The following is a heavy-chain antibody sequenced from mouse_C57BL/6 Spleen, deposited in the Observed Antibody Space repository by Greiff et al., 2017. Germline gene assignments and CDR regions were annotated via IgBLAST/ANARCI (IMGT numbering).Heavy chain of an antibody. CDR1: GYAFSSSW. D-gene: IGHD2-3*01. CDR3: ARSSIYDGYYRAMDY. CDR2: IYPGDGDT. Sequence: VQLQQSGPELVKPGASVKISCKASGYAFSSSWMNWVKQRPGKGLEWIGRIYPGDGDTNYNGKFKGKATLTADKSSSTAYMQLSSLTSEDSAVYFCARSSIYDGYYRAMDYWGQGTSVTVSS. V-gene: IGHV1-82*01. J-gene: IGHJ4*01.